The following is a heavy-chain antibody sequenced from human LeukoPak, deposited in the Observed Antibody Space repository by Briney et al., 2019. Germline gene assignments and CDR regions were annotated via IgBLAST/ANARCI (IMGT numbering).Heavy chain of an antibody. CDR1: GGSFSAYD. CDR3: AGQRTDDTSGSPDY. V-gene: IGHV4-34*01. Sequence: SETPSLTCGVYGGSFSAYDHWIWIRQPPGKGLEWIGEFNHNGITSYNSSLKSRVTISIDTSKNQFSLKLSSVTAADTAVYFCAGQRTDDTSGSPDYWGQGTLVTVSS. J-gene: IGHJ4*02. D-gene: IGHD3-22*01. CDR2: FNHNGIT.